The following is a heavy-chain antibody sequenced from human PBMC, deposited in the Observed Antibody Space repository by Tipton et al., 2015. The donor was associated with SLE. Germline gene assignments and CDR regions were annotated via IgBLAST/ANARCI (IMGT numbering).Heavy chain of an antibody. CDR1: GFTFSSYG. CDR3: AKDRFCSGGTCFASYFDY. Sequence: SLRLSCAASGFTFSSYGMSWVRQSPGRGLEWVSSISGSGVNTYYADSVKGRFTISRDNSKNTLYLQMNSLRAEDTAVYYCAKDRFCSGGTCFASYFDYWGQGIMVTVSS. J-gene: IGHJ4*02. V-gene: IGHV3-23*01. CDR2: ISGSGVNT. D-gene: IGHD2-15*01.